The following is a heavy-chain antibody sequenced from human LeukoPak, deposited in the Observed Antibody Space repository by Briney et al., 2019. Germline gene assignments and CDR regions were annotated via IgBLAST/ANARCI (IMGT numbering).Heavy chain of an antibody. J-gene: IGHJ4*02. V-gene: IGHV1-69*13. CDR3: ARAFEFYYYDSSGYYLDY. CDR1: GGTFSSYA. D-gene: IGHD3-22*01. Sequence: SVKGSCKASGGTFSSYAISWVRQAPGQGLEWMGGIIPIFGTANYAQKFQGRVTITADESTSTAYMELSSLRSEDTAVYYCARAFEFYYYDSSGYYLDYWGQGTLVTVSS. CDR2: IIPIFGTA.